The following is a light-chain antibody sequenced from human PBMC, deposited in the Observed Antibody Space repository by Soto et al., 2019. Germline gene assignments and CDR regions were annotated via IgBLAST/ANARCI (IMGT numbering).Light chain of an antibody. Sequence: DIQMTQSPSSLSASVGDRVTITCRASQSISSYLNWYQQKPGKAPKLLIYTASSLQSGVPSRFSGSGSGTDFTLTISSLQREDFATYYCQRGDTAPYTFGQGTKLENK. V-gene: IGKV1-39*01. CDR3: QRGDTAPYT. CDR2: TAS. J-gene: IGKJ2*01. CDR1: QSISSY.